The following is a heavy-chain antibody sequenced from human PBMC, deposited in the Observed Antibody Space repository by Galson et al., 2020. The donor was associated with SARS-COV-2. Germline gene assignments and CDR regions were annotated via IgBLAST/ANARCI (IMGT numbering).Heavy chain of an antibody. J-gene: IGHJ4*02. CDR3: VKAGRLESSHIDY. CDR2: ISYDGSNK. V-gene: IGHV3-30*02. Sequence: GGSLRLSCATSGFTFSNFGMHWVRLAPGKGLEWVAFISYDGSNKYYADSVLGRLTISRDNSKDTLYLQMNSLITEDTAVYYCVKAGRLESSHIDYWGQGTLVSVSS. D-gene: IGHD1-1*01. CDR1: GFTFSNFG.